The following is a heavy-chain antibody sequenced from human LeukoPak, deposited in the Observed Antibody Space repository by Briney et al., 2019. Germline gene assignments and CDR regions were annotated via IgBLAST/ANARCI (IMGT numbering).Heavy chain of an antibody. V-gene: IGHV1-18*01. J-gene: IGHJ3*02. CDR2: IGAYNGNT. CDR1: GYTFTSYG. Sequence: ASVKVSCKASGYTFTSYGISWVRQAPGQGLEWMGWIGAYNGNTNYAQKFQGRVTMTRDTSISTAYMELSRLRSDDTAVYYCARPSPPYSSGWYWVRGDDAFDIWGQGTMVTVSS. CDR3: ARPSPPYSSGWYWVRGDDAFDI. D-gene: IGHD6-19*01.